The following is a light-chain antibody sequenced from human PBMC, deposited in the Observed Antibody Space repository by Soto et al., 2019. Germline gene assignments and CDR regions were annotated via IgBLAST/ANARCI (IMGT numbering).Light chain of an antibody. V-gene: IGKV1-39*01. CDR2: GAS. Sequence: DIQLTQSPSSLSASVGDSVTITCRASQTISGSLNWYHQRPGKPPKLLIYGASTFPSGVPARFSGSGSETDFTLTISSLQHEDFATYYCQQSRTAPYSFGQGTSLEIK. CDR3: QQSRTAPYS. CDR1: QTISGS. J-gene: IGKJ2*03.